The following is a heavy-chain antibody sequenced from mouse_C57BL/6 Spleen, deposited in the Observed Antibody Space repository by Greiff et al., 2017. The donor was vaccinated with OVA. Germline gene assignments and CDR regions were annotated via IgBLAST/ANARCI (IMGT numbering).Heavy chain of an antibody. CDR3: ARPFYYDYAWFAY. J-gene: IGHJ3*01. Sequence: QVQLQQSGAELVKPGASVKISCKASGYAFSSYWMNWVKQRPGKGLEWIGQIYPGDGDTNYNGKFKGKATLTADKSSSTAYMQLSSLTSEDSAVYVCARPFYYDYAWFAYWGQGTLVTVSA. CDR1: GYAFSSYW. CDR2: IYPGDGDT. D-gene: IGHD2-4*01. V-gene: IGHV1-80*01.